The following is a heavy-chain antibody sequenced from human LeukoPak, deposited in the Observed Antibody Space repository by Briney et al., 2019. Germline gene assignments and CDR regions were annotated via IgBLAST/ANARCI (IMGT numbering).Heavy chain of an antibody. CDR3: ARARNNWKKLRWSYWFDP. V-gene: IGHV1-8*03. CDR1: GYTFTSYD. D-gene: IGHD1-20*01. Sequence: GASVKVSCKASGYTFTSYDINWVRQATGQGLEWMGWMNPNGGSTGYAQKFQGRVTITRNTSISTAYMELSSLRSEDTAVYYCARARNNWKKLRWSYWFDPWGQGTLVTVSS. J-gene: IGHJ5*02. CDR2: MNPNGGST.